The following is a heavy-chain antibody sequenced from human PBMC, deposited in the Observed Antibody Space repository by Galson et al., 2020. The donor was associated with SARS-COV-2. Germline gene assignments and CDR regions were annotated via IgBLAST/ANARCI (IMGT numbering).Heavy chain of an antibody. Sequence: ASVKVSCKASGYTFTSYGISWVRQAPGQGLEWMGWISAYNGNTNYAQEPQDSVTMTTDKSTSTAYMELRSLRSDDTAVYYCARWFGVVIIPHYYYYMDVWGKGTTVTVSS. J-gene: IGHJ6*03. D-gene: IGHD3-3*01. CDR2: ISAYNGNT. CDR1: GYTFTSYG. CDR3: ARWFGVVIIPHYYYYMDV. V-gene: IGHV1-18*01.